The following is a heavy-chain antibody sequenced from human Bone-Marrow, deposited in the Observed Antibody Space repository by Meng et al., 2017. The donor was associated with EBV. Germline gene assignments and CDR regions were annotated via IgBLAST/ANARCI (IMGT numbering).Heavy chain of an antibody. V-gene: IGHV4-30-4*01. CDR1: GGSISSGGYH. CDR2: IDYSGST. Sequence: PPQPPPALILPLQTLSLTCAVSGGSISSGGYHWSWTRHPPGKGLGWIGYIDYSGSTYHNPSLKSRVTTSVDASNNQFSLKLSSVTAADTAVYYCATYEMGGAGKGYWGQGTLVTVAS. D-gene: IGHD6-19*01. CDR3: ATYEMGGAGKGY. J-gene: IGHJ4*02.